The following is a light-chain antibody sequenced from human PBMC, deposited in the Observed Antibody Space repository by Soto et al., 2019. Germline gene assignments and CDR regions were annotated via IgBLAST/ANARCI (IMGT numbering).Light chain of an antibody. Sequence: IQLTQSPSSLSASVGDRVTITCRASQDINKYLAWYQQKPGEAPKLLIYFVSTLQSGVPSSFSGSGSGTEFTLTISDLQPEDFATYYCQHLTAYPITFGQGTRLEIK. CDR2: FVS. CDR1: QDINKY. J-gene: IGKJ5*01. CDR3: QHLTAYPIT. V-gene: IGKV1-9*01.